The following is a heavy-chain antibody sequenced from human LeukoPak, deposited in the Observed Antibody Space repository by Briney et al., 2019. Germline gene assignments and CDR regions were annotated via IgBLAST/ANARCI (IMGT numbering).Heavy chain of an antibody. Sequence: GSSVKVSCKASGGTFSSDAISWVRQAPGQGLEWMGGIIPIFGTANYAQKFQGRVTITTDESTSTAYMELSSLRSEDTAVYYCARGYSRYDYITDYWGQGTLVTVSS. D-gene: IGHD5-12*01. CDR2: IIPIFGTA. CDR1: GGTFSSDA. CDR3: ARGYSRYDYITDY. V-gene: IGHV1-69*05. J-gene: IGHJ4*02.